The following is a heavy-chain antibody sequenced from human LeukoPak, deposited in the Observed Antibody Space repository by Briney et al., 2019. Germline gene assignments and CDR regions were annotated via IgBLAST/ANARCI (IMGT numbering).Heavy chain of an antibody. D-gene: IGHD3-22*01. CDR2: ISAYNGNT. J-gene: IGHJ6*02. V-gene: IGHV1-18*01. CDR1: GYTFTRYG. CDR3: ARDPAYDSSDYGMDV. Sequence: ASVKVSCKASGYTFTRYGISWVRQAPGQGLEWMGWISAYNGNTNYAQKLQGRVTMTTDTSTSTAYMELRSLRSDDTAVYYCARDPAYDSSDYGMDVWGQGTTVTVSS.